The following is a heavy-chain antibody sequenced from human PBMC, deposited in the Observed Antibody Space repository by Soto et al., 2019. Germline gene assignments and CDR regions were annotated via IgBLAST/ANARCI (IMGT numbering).Heavy chain of an antibody. CDR3: ARSDNRSSLHGGDV. V-gene: IGHV4-34*01. J-gene: IGHJ6*01. CDR2: INHRGSS. D-gene: IGHD1-26*01. Sequence: PSETLSLTCSVNVGSLSGYYWSWIRQSPGKGLEWIGEINHRGSSDYNPSLKSRVTLSIDASMNHVTLELTSVTAADTAVYYCARSDNRSSLHGGDV. CDR1: VGSLSGYY.